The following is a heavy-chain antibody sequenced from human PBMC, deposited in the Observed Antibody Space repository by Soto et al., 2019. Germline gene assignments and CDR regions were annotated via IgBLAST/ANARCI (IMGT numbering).Heavy chain of an antibody. V-gene: IGHV4-59*04. CDR3: ASSMVRGVTPPGGMDV. Sequence: SETLSLTCTVSGGSISGYYWSWLRQPPGKGLEWIGYIYYSGSTYYNPSLKSRVTISVDTSKNQFSLKLSSVTAADTAVYYCASSMVRGVTPPGGMDVWGQGTTVTVSS. CDR2: IYYSGST. J-gene: IGHJ6*02. CDR1: GGSISGYY. D-gene: IGHD3-10*01.